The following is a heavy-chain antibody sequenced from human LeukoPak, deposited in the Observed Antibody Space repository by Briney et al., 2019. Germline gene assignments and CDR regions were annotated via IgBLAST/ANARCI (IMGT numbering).Heavy chain of an antibody. CDR2: LYYSGST. Sequence: SETLSLTCTVSGGSISSYYWSWIRQPPGKGLEWIGYLYYSGSTNYNPSLKSRVTISVDTSKNQFSLKLSSVTAADTAVYYCARDHGGYYWYFDLWGRGTLVTVSS. CDR3: ARDHGGYYWYFDL. V-gene: IGHV4-59*01. J-gene: IGHJ2*01. D-gene: IGHD4-23*01. CDR1: GGSISSYY.